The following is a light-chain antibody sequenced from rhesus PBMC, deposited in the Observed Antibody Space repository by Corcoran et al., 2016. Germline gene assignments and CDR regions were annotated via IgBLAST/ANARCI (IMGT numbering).Light chain of an antibody. CDR1: QSLLHSNGKTY. CDR2: ELS. V-gene: IGKV2S15*01. CDR3: LQGIQLPYT. Sequence: DIVMTQTPLSLPVTPGEPASISCRASQSLLHSNGKTYLYWFLQKPGRSSQLLIYELSTRASGGPDRFRGSGSGSDFALKISRGAAEDVGVYYCLQGIQLPYTFGQGTKVEIK. J-gene: IGKJ2*01.